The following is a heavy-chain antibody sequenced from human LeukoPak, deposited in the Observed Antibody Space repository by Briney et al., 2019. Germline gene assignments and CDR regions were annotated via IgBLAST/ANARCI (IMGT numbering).Heavy chain of an antibody. CDR2: INPSGGST. D-gene: IGHD3-22*01. CDR1: GYTFTSYY. Sequence: ASVKVSCKASGYTFTSYYMHWVRQAPGQGLEWMGIINPSGGSTSYAQKLQGGVTMTTDTSTSTAYMELRSLRSDDTAVYYCARDSDPPYYYDSSGYFLPGDYWGQGTLVTVSS. V-gene: IGHV1-46*01. J-gene: IGHJ4*02. CDR3: ARDSDPPYYYDSSGYFLPGDY.